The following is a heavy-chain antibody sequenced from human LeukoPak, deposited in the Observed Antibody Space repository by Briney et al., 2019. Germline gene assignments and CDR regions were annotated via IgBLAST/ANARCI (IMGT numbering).Heavy chain of an antibody. CDR1: GYTFTGYY. J-gene: IGHJ3*02. Sequence: ASVKVSCKASGYTFTGYYMHWVRQAPGQGLEWMGWINPNSGGTNYAQKFQGRVTMTRDTSISTAYMELSRLRSDDTAVYYCARIQNPYHGSGRKAFDIWGQGTMVTVSS. V-gene: IGHV1-2*02. CDR2: INPNSGGT. CDR3: ARIQNPYHGSGRKAFDI. D-gene: IGHD3-10*01.